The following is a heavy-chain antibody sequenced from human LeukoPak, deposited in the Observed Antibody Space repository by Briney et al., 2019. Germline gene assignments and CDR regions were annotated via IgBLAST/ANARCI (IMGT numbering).Heavy chain of an antibody. Sequence: SETLSLTCAVYGGTFSGYYWSWIRQPPGKRLEWVGESNDSGGTNYNPSLKSRVTISADKSKNQVSLKLTSVTAADTAVYYCAREVRWVELRGYCDTTICYSWFDPWGQGTLVTVSS. V-gene: IGHV4-34*01. D-gene: IGHD2-2*01. CDR3: AREVRWVELRGYCDTTICYSWFDP. CDR1: GGTFSGYY. J-gene: IGHJ5*02. CDR2: SNDSGGT.